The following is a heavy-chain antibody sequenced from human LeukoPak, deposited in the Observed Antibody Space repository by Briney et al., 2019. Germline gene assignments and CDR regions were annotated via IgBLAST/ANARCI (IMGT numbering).Heavy chain of an antibody. Sequence: PGRSLRLSCAASGFTFSSYGLHWVRQAPGKGLEWVAVIWYDGSNKYYADSVKGRFTISRDNSKNTLYLQMNSLRAEDTAVYYCARDALGYYDSSGPYNWFDPWGQGTLVTVSS. J-gene: IGHJ5*02. CDR1: GFTFSSYG. V-gene: IGHV3-33*01. CDR2: IWYDGSNK. CDR3: ARDALGYYDSSGPYNWFDP. D-gene: IGHD3-22*01.